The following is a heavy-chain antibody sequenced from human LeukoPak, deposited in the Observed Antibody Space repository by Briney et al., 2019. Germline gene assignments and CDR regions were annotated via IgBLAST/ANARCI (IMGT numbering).Heavy chain of an antibody. Sequence: KPSETLSLTCAVYGGSFNDYYWTWLRQPPGKGLEWIGSIYYSGSTYYNPSLKSRVTISVDTSKNQFSLKLSSVTAADTAVYYCARTRYYYNSRSYGAPYYFDYWGQGTLVTVSS. CDR2: IYYSGST. V-gene: IGHV4-34*01. J-gene: IGHJ4*02. CDR3: ARTRYYYNSRSYGAPYYFDY. D-gene: IGHD3-10*01. CDR1: GGSFNDYY.